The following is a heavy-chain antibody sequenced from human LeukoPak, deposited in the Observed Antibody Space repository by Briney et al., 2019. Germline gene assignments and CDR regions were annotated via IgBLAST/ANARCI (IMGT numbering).Heavy chain of an antibody. Sequence: GGSLRLSCAASGFTFSNDWMTWVRQAPGKGLDWVANIKHDGSEKYYVDSVKGRFTISRDNAKNSPYLQMDSLRAEDTAVYYCARDRGWGATDYWGQGTLVTVSS. J-gene: IGHJ4*02. V-gene: IGHV3-7*01. CDR2: IKHDGSEK. D-gene: IGHD1-26*01. CDR1: GFTFSNDW. CDR3: ARDRGWGATDY.